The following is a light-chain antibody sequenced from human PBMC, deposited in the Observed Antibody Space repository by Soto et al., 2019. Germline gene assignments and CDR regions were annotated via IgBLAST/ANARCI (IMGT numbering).Light chain of an antibody. CDR2: GAS. CDR3: QQYGISPLT. J-gene: IGKJ3*01. Sequence: EIVLTQSPGTLSLSPGERATLSCRASQSVSSSNLAWYQKKPGQAPRLLIYGASSRATGIPDRFSGSGSGTDFTLTISRLEPEDFAVYYCQQYGISPLTFGPGTKVDIK. V-gene: IGKV3-20*01. CDR1: QSVSSSN.